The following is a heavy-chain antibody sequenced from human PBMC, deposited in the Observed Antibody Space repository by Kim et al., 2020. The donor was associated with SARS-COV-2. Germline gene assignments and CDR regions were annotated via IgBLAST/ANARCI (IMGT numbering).Heavy chain of an antibody. J-gene: IGHJ4*02. Sequence: SETLSLTCSVSGASISSSSYYWGWIRQPPGKGLEWIGSIYYTGTTYYSPSLKSRVTISVDTSKNQFSLKLSSVTAADTAVYYCAGHFRGTSIRFLVLYYFDSWGQGTLVTVSS. CDR2: IYYTGTT. D-gene: IGHD3-3*01. CDR3: AGHFRGTSIRFLVLYYFDS. V-gene: IGHV4-39*01. CDR1: GASISSSSYY.